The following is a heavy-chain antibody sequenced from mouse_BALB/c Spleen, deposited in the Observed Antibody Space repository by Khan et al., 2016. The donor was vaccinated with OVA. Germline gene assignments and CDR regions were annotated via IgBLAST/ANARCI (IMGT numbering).Heavy chain of an antibody. CDR1: GYSITSGYG. D-gene: IGHD1-2*01. Sequence: EVQLQESGPGLVKPSQSLSLTCTVTGYSITSGYGWNWIRQFPGNKPEWMGYISYSGTTNYNPSPKSRISITRDTSKNQFFLQLNSATTEDTATYYCARTARIKYWGQGTTLTVSS. CDR2: ISYSGTT. CDR3: ARTARIKY. J-gene: IGHJ2*01. V-gene: IGHV3-2*02.